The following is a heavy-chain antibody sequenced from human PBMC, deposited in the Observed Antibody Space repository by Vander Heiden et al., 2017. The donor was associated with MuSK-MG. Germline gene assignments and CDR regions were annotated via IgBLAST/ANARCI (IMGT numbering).Heavy chain of an antibody. V-gene: IGHV3-53*01. CDR3: AAEIRYGGCFVG. Sequence: EVQLVESGGGLIQPGGSLRPSCAASGFTVSSNYMSWVRQAPGKGLEWVSAIYIVVSTHYVDSVKGRFTFSSDTSNNTPYLPMNSLRVEDAAVYYCAAEIRYGGCFVGWGNRTTV. D-gene: IGHD1-1*01. CDR2: IYIVVST. J-gene: IGHJ6*01. CDR1: GFTVSSNY.